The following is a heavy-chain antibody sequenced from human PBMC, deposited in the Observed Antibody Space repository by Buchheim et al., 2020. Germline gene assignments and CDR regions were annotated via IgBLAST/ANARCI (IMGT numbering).Heavy chain of an antibody. J-gene: IGHJ1*01. CDR2: IGSSGSPI. D-gene: IGHD2-15*01. Sequence: EVQLVESGGGLVQPGGSLRLSCAASGFTFSTYEMNWVRQAPGEGLEWVSYIGSSGSPIYYADSVKGRFTISRDNAKNSLYLQMTSLRAEDTAVYYCARVHCSGATCYSQYFQQWGQGTL. CDR3: ARVHCSGATCYSQYFQQ. V-gene: IGHV3-48*03. CDR1: GFTFSTYE.